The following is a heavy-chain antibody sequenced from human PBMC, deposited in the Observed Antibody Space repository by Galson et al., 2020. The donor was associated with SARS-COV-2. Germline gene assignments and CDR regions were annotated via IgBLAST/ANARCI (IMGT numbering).Heavy chain of an antibody. CDR3: ARDITRILEWLPNLDY. Sequence: ASVKVSCKASGYTFTSYGISWVRQAPGQGLEWMGWNSAYNGNTNYAQKLQGRVTMTTDTSTSTAYMELRSLRSDDTAVYYCARDITRILEWLPNLDYWGQGTLVTVSS. CDR1: GYTFTSYG. V-gene: IGHV1-18*04. J-gene: IGHJ4*02. CDR2: NSAYNGNT. D-gene: IGHD3-3*01.